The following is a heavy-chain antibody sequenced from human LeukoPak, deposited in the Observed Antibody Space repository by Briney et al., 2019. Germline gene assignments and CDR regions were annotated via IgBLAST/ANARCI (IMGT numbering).Heavy chain of an antibody. V-gene: IGHV3-48*01. CDR3: ARDLSPHVVAGPGY. J-gene: IGHJ4*02. CDR1: EFSAYS. CDR2: ISNSSDII. D-gene: IGHD6-19*01. Sequence: PGGSLRLSCAASEFSAYSMNWVRQAPGKGLEWVSYISNSSDIIYYADSVKGRFTISRDNAKNSLYLQMNSLRAEDTAVYYCARDLSPHVVAGPGYWGQGTLVTVSS.